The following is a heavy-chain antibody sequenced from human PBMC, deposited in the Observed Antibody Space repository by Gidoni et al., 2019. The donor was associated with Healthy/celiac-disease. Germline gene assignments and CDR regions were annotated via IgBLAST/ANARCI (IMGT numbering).Heavy chain of an antibody. CDR3: AKDTTMIVVRVPEVGD. Sequence: EVQLLESGGGLVQPGGSLRLSSAASGFTFRSYAMSWVRQAPGKGLEWVSAISGSGGSTYYADSVKGRFTISRDNSKNTLYLQMNSLRAEDTAVYYCAKDTTMIVVRVPEVGDWGQGTLVTVSS. D-gene: IGHD3-22*01. V-gene: IGHV3-23*01. J-gene: IGHJ4*02. CDR2: ISGSGGST. CDR1: GFTFRSYA.